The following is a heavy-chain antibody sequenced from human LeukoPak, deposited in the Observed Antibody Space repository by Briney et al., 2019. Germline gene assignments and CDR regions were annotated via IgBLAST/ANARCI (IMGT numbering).Heavy chain of an antibody. V-gene: IGHV4-30-2*01. CDR1: GGSISSGGYY. J-gene: IGHJ4*02. CDR2: IYHSGST. Sequence: TSQTLSLTCTVSGGSISSGGYYWSWIRQPPGKGLEWIGYIYHSGSTYYNPSLKSRVTISVDRSKNQFSLKLSSVTAADTAVYYCARSGYSIDYWGQGTLVTVSS. CDR3: ARSGYSIDY. D-gene: IGHD3-3*01.